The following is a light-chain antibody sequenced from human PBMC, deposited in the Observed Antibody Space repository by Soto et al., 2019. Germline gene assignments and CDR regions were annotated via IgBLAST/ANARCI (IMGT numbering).Light chain of an antibody. J-gene: IGLJ1*01. CDR3: SSYTTSNTRQIV. V-gene: IGLV2-14*01. Sequence: QSALTQPASVSGSPGQAITISCTGTSSDFGGYTYVSWYQQHPGKAPKFIIYDVSNRPSGVSNRFSGSKSGNTAALTISGLQAEDEADYYCSSYTTSNTRQIVFGTGTKLTVL. CDR2: DVS. CDR1: SSDFGGYTY.